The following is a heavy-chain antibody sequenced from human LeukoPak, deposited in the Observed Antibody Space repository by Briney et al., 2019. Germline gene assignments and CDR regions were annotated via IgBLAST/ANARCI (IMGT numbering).Heavy chain of an antibody. V-gene: IGHV1-2*02. CDR2: INPNSGAT. CDR3: VKTTGFGHNYYFYYMDV. CDR1: GYTFTGYY. D-gene: IGHD3-10*01. J-gene: IGHJ6*03. Sequence: GASVKVSCKASGYTFTGYYMHWVRQAPGQGLEWMGWINPNSGATNYAQRFPSRVTMTRDTSIRTVYMDLRSLRSDDTAVYYCVKTTGFGHNYYFYYMDVWGKGTTVTVSS.